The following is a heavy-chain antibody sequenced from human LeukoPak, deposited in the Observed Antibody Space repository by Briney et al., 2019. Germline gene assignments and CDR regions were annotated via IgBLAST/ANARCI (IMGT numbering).Heavy chain of an antibody. V-gene: IGHV3-21*01. CDR1: GFTFSSYS. D-gene: IGHD3-3*01. CDR3: ARGSRFGVVGRDAFDI. Sequence: GGSLRLSCAASGFTFSSYSMNWVRQAPGKGLEWVSSISSSSNYIHYADSVKGRFTISRDNAKNSLYLQMNSLRAEDTAVYYCARGSRFGVVGRDAFDIWGQGTMVTVSS. CDR2: ISSSSNYI. J-gene: IGHJ3*02.